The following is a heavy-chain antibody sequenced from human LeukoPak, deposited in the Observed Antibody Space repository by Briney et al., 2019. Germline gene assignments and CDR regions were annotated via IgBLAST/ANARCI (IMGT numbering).Heavy chain of an antibody. CDR3: ARDGGYSGYDADC. V-gene: IGHV3-48*01. CDR2: ISDSSAM. Sequence: GGSLRLSCAASGFTFSTYSMKWVRQAPGKGLEWVSYISDSSAMYYADSVRGRFTISRENDKNSLFLQMNSLRAEDTAVYYCARDGGYSGYDADCWGQGPLVTVSS. J-gene: IGHJ4*02. CDR1: GFTFSTYS. D-gene: IGHD5-12*01.